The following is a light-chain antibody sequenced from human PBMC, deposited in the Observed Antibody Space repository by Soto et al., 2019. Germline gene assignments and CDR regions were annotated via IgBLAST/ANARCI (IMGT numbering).Light chain of an antibody. Sequence: ELLMTQSPATLYVSPGHKVSLSCRANQTISNTLAWYQQKPGQAPRLLIYAASTRATGVSARFSGSGSGTEFTLTISSLQSEDFTIYYCQYYNNWLATFGGGTKVDTK. CDR3: QYYNNWLAT. CDR1: QTISNT. J-gene: IGKJ4*01. V-gene: IGKV3-15*01. CDR2: AAS.